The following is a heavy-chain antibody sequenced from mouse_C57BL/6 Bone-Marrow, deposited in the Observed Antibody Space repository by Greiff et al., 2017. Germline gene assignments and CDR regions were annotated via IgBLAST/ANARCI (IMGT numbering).Heavy chain of an antibody. CDR2: IYPGDGAT. CDR3: ARDYYGSSAWFAY. V-gene: IGHV1-82*01. CDR1: GYAFSSSW. Sequence: QVQLQQSGPELVKPGASVKISCKASGYAFSSSWMNWVKQRPGKGLEWIGRIYPGDGATNYNGKFKGKATLTADKSSSTAYMHLSSLTSEDSAVYFCARDYYGSSAWFAYWGQGTLVTVSA. J-gene: IGHJ3*01. D-gene: IGHD1-1*01.